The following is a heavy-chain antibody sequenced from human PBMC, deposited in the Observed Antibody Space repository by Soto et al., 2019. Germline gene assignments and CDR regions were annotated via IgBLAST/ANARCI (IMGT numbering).Heavy chain of an antibody. D-gene: IGHD3-3*01. J-gene: IGHJ6*02. CDR2: IIPIFGTA. CDR1: GGTFSSYA. CDR3: ARDEGITIFGVVPYGMDV. Sequence: SVKVSCKASGGTFSSYAISWVRQAPGQGLEWMGGIIPIFGTANYAQKFQGRVTITADESTSTAYMELSSLRSEDTAVYYCARDEGITIFGVVPYGMDVWGQGTTVTVSS. V-gene: IGHV1-69*13.